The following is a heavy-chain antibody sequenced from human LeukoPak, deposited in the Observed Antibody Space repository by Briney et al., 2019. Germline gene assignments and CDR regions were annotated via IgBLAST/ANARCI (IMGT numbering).Heavy chain of an antibody. CDR1: GFTFSSYT. J-gene: IGHJ1*01. V-gene: IGHV3-21*01. D-gene: IGHD6-19*01. Sequence: GGSLRLSCAASGFTFSSYTMNWFRQAPEKGLEWVSSISSSSSYIYYADSVKGRFTMSRDNAKNSLYLQMNSLRAEDTAVYYCARGFGSGWYAEYFQHWGQGTLVTVSS. CDR3: ARGFGSGWYAEYFQH. CDR2: ISSSSSYI.